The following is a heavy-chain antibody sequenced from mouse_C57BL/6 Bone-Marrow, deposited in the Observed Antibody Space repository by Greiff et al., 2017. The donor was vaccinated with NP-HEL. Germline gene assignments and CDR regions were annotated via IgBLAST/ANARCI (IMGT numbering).Heavy chain of an antibody. J-gene: IGHJ2*01. Sequence: EVQLQQSGPELVKPGASVKISCKASGYTFTDYYMNWVKQSHGKSLEWIGDINPNNGGTSYNQKFKGKATLTVDKSSSTAYMELRSLTSEDSAVYYCARPFLRRGDYWGQGTTLTVSS. D-gene: IGHD2-12*01. V-gene: IGHV1-26*01. CDR3: ARPFLRRGDY. CDR2: INPNNGGT. CDR1: GYTFTDYY.